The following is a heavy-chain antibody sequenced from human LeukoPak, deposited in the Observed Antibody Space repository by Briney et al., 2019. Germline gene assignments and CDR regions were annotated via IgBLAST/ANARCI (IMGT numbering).Heavy chain of an antibody. CDR1: GGSISSYY. CDR3: ARDRGGGWFDP. CDR2: IYYSGST. V-gene: IGHV4-59*01. D-gene: IGHD3-16*01. J-gene: IGHJ5*02. Sequence: SETLSLTCTVSGGSISSYYWSWIRQPPGKGPEWIGYIYYSGSTNYNPSLKSRVTISVDTSKNQFSLKLSSVTAADTAVYYCARDRGGGWFDPWGQGTLVTVSS.